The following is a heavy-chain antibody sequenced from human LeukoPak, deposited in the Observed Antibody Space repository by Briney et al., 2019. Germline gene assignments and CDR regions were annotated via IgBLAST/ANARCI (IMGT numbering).Heavy chain of an antibody. CDR1: GFTFFTYG. Sequence: PGGSLRLSCAASGFTFFTYGMDWVRQAPGKGLEWVAVISYDGSNKYYADSVKGRFTISRDNSKNTLYLQMNSLRAEDTAVYYCAKGTWDSSGFVLYYGMDVWGQGTTVTVSS. V-gene: IGHV3-30*18. CDR3: AKGTWDSSGFVLYYGMDV. J-gene: IGHJ6*02. CDR2: ISYDGSNK. D-gene: IGHD6-6*01.